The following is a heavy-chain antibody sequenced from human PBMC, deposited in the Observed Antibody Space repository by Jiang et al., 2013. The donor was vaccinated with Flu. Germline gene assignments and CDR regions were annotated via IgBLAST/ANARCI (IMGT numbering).Heavy chain of an antibody. D-gene: IGHD6-19*01. Sequence: GAEVKKPGESLKISCKGSGYSFATYWIGWVRQMPGKGLEWMGIIYPDDSDTRYSPSFQGQVTISADKSISTAYLQWSSLKASDSAMYYCARLGERDSTGWYPFDYWGQGTLVTVSS. V-gene: IGHV5-51*01. J-gene: IGHJ4*02. CDR1: GYSFATYW. CDR3: ARLGERDSTGWYPFDY. CDR2: IYPDDSDT.